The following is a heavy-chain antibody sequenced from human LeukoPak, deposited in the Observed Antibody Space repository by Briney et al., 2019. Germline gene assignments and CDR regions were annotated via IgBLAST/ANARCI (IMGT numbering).Heavy chain of an antibody. Sequence: SETLSLTCAVYGGSFSGYYWSWIRQPPGKGLEWIGEINHSGSTNYNPSLKSRVTISVDTSKNQFSLKLSSVTAADTAVYYCASAYYDYVWGSYRSYYFDYWGQGTLVTVSS. CDR1: GGSFSGYY. V-gene: IGHV4-34*01. CDR3: ASAYYDYVWGSYRSYYFDY. J-gene: IGHJ4*02. D-gene: IGHD3-16*02. CDR2: INHSGST.